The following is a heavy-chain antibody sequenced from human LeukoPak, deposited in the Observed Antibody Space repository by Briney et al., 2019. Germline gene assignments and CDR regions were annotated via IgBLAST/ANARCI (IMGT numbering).Heavy chain of an antibody. CDR2: IYYSGST. Sequence: SETLSLTCTVSGGSISSYYWSWIRQPPGKGLEWIGYIYYSGSTNYNPSLKSRVTISVDTSKNQFSLKLSSVTAADTAVYYCARDQGMITANWFDPWGQGTLVTVSS. V-gene: IGHV4-59*01. J-gene: IGHJ5*02. CDR1: GGSISSYY. CDR3: ARDQGMITANWFDP. D-gene: IGHD3-16*01.